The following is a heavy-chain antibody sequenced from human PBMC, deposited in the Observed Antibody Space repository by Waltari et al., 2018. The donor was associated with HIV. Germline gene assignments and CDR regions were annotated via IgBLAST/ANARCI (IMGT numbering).Heavy chain of an antibody. J-gene: IGHJ4*02. Sequence: QVQLVQSGAEVKEPGASVKVSCKASGYTFISYGISWVRQAPGQGLEWMGWISTYNGQTNYEQKVQGRVSMTTDTSTSTAYMDLRSLTSDDTAIYYCARGGSYPKYYFDYWGQGSLVTVSS. CDR1: GYTFISYG. CDR2: ISTYNGQT. V-gene: IGHV1-18*01. D-gene: IGHD1-26*01. CDR3: ARGGSYPKYYFDY.